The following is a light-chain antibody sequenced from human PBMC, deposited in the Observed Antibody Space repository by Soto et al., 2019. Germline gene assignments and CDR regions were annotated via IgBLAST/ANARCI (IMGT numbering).Light chain of an antibody. CDR1: QGISNN. Sequence: DIPMTQSPSSLSASVGDRVTITCRASQGISNNLGWFQQKPGKAPKRLIYVASNLQSGVPSRFSGSGSGTEFTLAIRSLQPEDFATYYCLQHNSYPRTFGQGTKVEIK. V-gene: IGKV1-17*01. CDR3: LQHNSYPRT. J-gene: IGKJ1*01. CDR2: VAS.